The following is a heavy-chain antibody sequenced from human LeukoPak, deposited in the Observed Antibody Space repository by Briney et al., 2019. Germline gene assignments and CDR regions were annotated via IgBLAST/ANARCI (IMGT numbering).Heavy chain of an antibody. D-gene: IGHD1-14*01. CDR3: AKKYNTGLDP. Sequence: GGSLRLSCAASGFTFSSYAMSWVRQAPGKGLEWVAFMRSDGTKKYYTDSVKGRFTISRDNSKNTLYLQMNSLRAEDTAVYYCAKKYNTGLDPWGQGTLVTVSS. CDR2: MRSDGTKK. V-gene: IGHV3-30*02. CDR1: GFTFSSYA. J-gene: IGHJ5*02.